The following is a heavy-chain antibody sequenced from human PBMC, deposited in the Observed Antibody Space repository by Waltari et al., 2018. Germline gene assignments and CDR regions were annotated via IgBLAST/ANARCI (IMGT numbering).Heavy chain of an antibody. CDR1: GFTFSSYG. D-gene: IGHD5-12*01. CDR3: ARDGDIVAPLYYFDY. Sequence: AASGFTFSSYGMHWVRQALGKGREWVAVIWSDGSNKYYADSVKRRFTISRDNSKNTLYLQMNSLRAEDTAVYYCARDGDIVAPLYYFDYWGQGTLVTVSS. J-gene: IGHJ4*02. CDR2: IWSDGSNK. V-gene: IGHV3-33*01.